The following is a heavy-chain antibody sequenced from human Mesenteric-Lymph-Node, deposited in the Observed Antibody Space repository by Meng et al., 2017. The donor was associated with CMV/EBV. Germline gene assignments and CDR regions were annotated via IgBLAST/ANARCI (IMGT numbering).Heavy chain of an antibody. J-gene: IGHJ4*02. CDR2: INPKAGGR. CDR3: ARDRDTDWYSPFDY. V-gene: IGHV1-2*06. CDR1: GYTLSDYY. Sequence: QVQLVQSGAEGKKPGASVRVSCKASGYTLSDYYINWVRQAPGQGLEWMGRINPKAGGRSYAQNFQGRVTMTRGTSINTAYMEVNRLNSDDTAMYYCARDRDTDWYSPFDYWGPGTLVTVSS. D-gene: IGHD3-9*01.